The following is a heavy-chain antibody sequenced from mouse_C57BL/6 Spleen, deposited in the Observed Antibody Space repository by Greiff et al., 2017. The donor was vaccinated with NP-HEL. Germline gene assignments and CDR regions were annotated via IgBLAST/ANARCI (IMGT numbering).Heavy chain of an antibody. J-gene: IGHJ2*01. V-gene: IGHV3-6*01. CDR2: ISYDGSN. D-gene: IGHD1-1*01. CDR1: GYSITSGYY. CDR3: ARRTTVVDY. Sequence: DVQLQESGPGLVKPSQSLSLTCSVTGYSITSGYYWNWIRQFPGNKLEWMGYISYDGSNNYNPSLKNRISITRDTSKNQFFLKLNSVTTEDTATYYCARRTTVVDYWGQGTTLTVSS.